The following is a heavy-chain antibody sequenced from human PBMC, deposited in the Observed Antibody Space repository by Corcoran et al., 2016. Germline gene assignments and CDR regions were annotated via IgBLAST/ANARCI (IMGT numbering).Heavy chain of an antibody. D-gene: IGHD6-13*01. CDR1: GGSISSSSYY. Sequence: QLQLQESGPGLVKPSETLSLTCTVSGGSISSSSYYWGWIRQPPGKGLEWIGSIYYSGSTYYNPSLKSRVTISVDTSKNQFSLTLSSVTAADTAVYYCARQLFRYGWAAAGPNLFDPWGHGTLVTVSS. V-gene: IGHV4-39*01. CDR3: ARQLFRYGWAAAGPNLFDP. CDR2: IYYSGST. J-gene: IGHJ5*02.